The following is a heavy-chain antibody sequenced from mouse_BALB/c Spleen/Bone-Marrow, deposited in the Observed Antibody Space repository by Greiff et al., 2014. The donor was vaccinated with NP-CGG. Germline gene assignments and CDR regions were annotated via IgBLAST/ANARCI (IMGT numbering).Heavy chain of an antibody. CDR2: IWAGGST. Sequence: VKLMESGPGLVAPSQSLSITCTVSGFSLTNYGVHWVRQPPGKGLEWLGVIWAGGSTNYNSALMSRLSISKDNSKSQVVLKMNSLQTDDTAMYYCARVTSSAVGAMDYWGQGTSVTVSS. D-gene: IGHD3-2*02. CDR1: GFSLTNYG. V-gene: IGHV2-9*02. CDR3: ARVTSSAVGAMDY. J-gene: IGHJ4*01.